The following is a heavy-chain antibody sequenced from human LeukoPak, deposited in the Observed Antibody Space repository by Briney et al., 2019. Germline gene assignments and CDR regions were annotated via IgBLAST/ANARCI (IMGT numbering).Heavy chain of an antibody. CDR3: ARGQREPLIVTDAFDI. CDR1: GYTFTSYD. D-gene: IGHD3-22*01. CDR2: MNPNSGNT. V-gene: IGHV1-8*01. Sequence: ASVKVSCKASGYTFTSYDINWVRQATGQGLGWMGWMNPNSGNTGYAQKFQGRVTMTRNTSISTAYMELSSLRSEDTAVYYCARGQREPLIVTDAFDIWGQGTMVTVSS. J-gene: IGHJ3*02.